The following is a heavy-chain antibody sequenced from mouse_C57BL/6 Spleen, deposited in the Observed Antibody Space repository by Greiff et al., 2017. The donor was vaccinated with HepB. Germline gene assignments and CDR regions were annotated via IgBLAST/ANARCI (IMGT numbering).Heavy chain of an antibody. CDR2: IDPSDSYT. Sequence: VQLQQPGAELVKPGASVKLSCKASGYTFTSYWMQWVKQRPGQGLEWIGEIDPSDSYTNYNQKFKGKATLTVDTSSSTAYMQLSSLTSEDSAVYYCASRMGLRRPFDYWGQGTTLTVSS. V-gene: IGHV1-50*01. J-gene: IGHJ2*01. CDR3: ASRMGLRRPFDY. D-gene: IGHD2-4*01. CDR1: GYTFTSYW.